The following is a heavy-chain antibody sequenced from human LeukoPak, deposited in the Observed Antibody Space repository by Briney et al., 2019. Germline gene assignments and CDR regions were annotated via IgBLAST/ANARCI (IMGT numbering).Heavy chain of an antibody. J-gene: IGHJ6*03. CDR1: GFAFSSYG. V-gene: IGHV3-23*01. D-gene: IGHD5-24*01. Sequence: PGGSLRLSCAASGFAFSSYGMNWVRQAPGKGLEWVSGISDSGVGTKHADSVKGRFTISRDNSKNTLYLQMNSLRAEDTAVYYCARVARENGYSRVYYYYYMDVWGKGTTVTISS. CDR3: ARVARENGYSRVYYYYYMDV. CDR2: ISDSGVGT.